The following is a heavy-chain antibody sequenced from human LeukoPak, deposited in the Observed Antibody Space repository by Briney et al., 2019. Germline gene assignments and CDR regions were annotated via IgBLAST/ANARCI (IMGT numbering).Heavy chain of an antibody. Sequence: GSLRLSCAASEFILSSYSMDWFRQPPGKGLEWISYISSSGRTVYYADSVEGRFTVSRDNAKNALYLEMNDLRAEDSAVYYCARDINYCTPTLCHRNWFDPWGRGTLVTVSS. V-gene: IGHV3-48*01. D-gene: IGHD2-8*01. J-gene: IGHJ5*02. CDR2: ISSSGRTV. CDR3: ARDINYCTPTLCHRNWFDP. CDR1: EFILSSYS.